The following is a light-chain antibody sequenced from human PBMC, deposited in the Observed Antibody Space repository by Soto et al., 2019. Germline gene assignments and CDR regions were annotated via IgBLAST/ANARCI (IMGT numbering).Light chain of an antibody. J-gene: IGKJ5*01. CDR3: QQYGRPPRIT. Sequence: IVLTQCPRTLSLSAGQRVTLSCRASQRLSASDIAWYQQKPGQAPKFLIYGVSSRATGIPDRFSGSVSGTDFTLTISRGEPEAAEVYHCQQYGRPPRITVAQGSRLDIK. CDR1: QRLSASD. V-gene: IGKV3-20*01. CDR2: GVS.